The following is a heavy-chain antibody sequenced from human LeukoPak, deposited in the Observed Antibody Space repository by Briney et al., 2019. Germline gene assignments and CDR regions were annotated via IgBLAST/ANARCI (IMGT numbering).Heavy chain of an antibody. D-gene: IGHD3-16*02. CDR2: IYPGDSDT. CDR3: ARLLYDYVLGSYRPNWFDP. V-gene: IGHV5-51*01. Sequence: GESLKISCKGSGYSFTSYWIGWVRQMPGKGLEWMGIIYPGDSDTRYSPSFQGQVTISADKSISTAYLQWSSLKASDTAMYYCARLLYDYVLGSYRPNWFDPWGQGTLVTVSS. J-gene: IGHJ5*02. CDR1: GYSFTSYW.